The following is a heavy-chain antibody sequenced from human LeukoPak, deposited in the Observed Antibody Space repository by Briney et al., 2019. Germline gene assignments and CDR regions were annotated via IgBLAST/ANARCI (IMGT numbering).Heavy chain of an antibody. CDR1: GFTFTRYA. CDR2: ISYDGSNK. V-gene: IGHV3-30-3*01. Sequence: GGSLRLSCAASGFTFTRYAMHWVRQAPGKGLEWLAVISYDGSNKYYADSVKGRFTISRDSSKNTLYLHMNSLGAEDTAVYYCASHFDTSGYHYSDFRGQGTLVTVSS. CDR3: ASHFDTSGYHYSDF. D-gene: IGHD3-22*01. J-gene: IGHJ4*02.